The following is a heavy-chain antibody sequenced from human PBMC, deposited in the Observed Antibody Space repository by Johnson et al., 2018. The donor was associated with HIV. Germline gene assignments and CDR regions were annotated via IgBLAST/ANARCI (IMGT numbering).Heavy chain of an antibody. CDR2: ISTNGGRT. Sequence: VQLVESGGILVQPGGSLRLSCAASGFTFSSYTMHWVRQAPGKGLEYVSSISTNGGRTPSATSVKGRFTISRDNSKNTLYLQMGSLRAEDMDVYYCARDCQWGSTTWYSAFDIWGQGTMVTVSS. J-gene: IGHJ3*02. CDR3: ARDCQWGSTTWYSAFDI. CDR1: GFTFSSYT. V-gene: IGHV3-64*01. D-gene: IGHD6-13*01.